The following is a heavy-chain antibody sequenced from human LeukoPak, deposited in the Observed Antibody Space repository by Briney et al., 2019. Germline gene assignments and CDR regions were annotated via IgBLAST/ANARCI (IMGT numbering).Heavy chain of an antibody. Sequence: GGSLRLSCAPSGFTFSRYWMSWVRQAPGKGLERVANIKKDGREKNYVDSVKGRFTISRDNAKNSLYLQMNSLRAEDTAVYYCARGTRSSSWYKGDWFDPWGQGTLVTVSS. D-gene: IGHD6-13*01. CDR3: ARGTRSSSWYKGDWFDP. V-gene: IGHV3-7*01. J-gene: IGHJ5*02. CDR2: IKKDGREK. CDR1: GFTFSRYW.